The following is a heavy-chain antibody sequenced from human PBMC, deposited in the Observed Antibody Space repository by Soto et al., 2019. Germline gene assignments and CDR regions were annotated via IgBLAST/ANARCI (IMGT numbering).Heavy chain of an antibody. D-gene: IGHD2-2*01. Sequence: ASVKVSCKASGYTFTSYGISWVRQAPGQGLEWMGWISAYNGNTNYAQKLQGRVTMTTDTSTSTAYMELRSLRSDDTAVYYCARVFKKLLVPAAMGYFDYGGQGTLVPVSS. CDR3: ARVFKKLLVPAAMGYFDY. J-gene: IGHJ4*02. CDR1: GYTFTSYG. V-gene: IGHV1-18*01. CDR2: ISAYNGNT.